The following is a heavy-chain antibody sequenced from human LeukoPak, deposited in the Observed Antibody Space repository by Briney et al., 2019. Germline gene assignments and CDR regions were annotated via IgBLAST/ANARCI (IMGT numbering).Heavy chain of an antibody. Sequence: GGSLRLSCAASGFTFSSYGMHWVRQAPGKGLEWVSYISSSGSTIYYADSVKGRFTISRDNAKNSLYLQMNSLRAEDTAVYYCASSDDYGDYDFDYWGQGTLVTVSS. J-gene: IGHJ4*02. CDR1: GFTFSSYG. CDR3: ASSDDYGDYDFDY. D-gene: IGHD4-17*01. CDR2: ISSSGSTI. V-gene: IGHV3-48*04.